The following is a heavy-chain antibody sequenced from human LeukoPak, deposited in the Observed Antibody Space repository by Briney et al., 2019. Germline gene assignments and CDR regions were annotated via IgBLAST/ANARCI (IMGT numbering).Heavy chain of an antibody. Sequence: GGSLRLSCAASGFTFNNYAMNWVRQAPGKGLGWVSGINAGGSNTYYADSVKGRFTISRDNSKSTVHLQMDSLRVEDTAVYYCAMDHGFWGQGTLVTVSS. D-gene: IGHD1-14*01. CDR1: GFTFNNYA. V-gene: IGHV3-23*01. CDR2: INAGGSNT. CDR3: AMDHGF. J-gene: IGHJ4*02.